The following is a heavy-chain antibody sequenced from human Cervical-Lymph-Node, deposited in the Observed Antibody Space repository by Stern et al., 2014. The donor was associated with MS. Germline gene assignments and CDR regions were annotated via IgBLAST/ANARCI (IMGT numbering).Heavy chain of an antibody. CDR1: GITFSHSA. CDR3: ASERYTYYDDQRSPGGFDP. V-gene: IGHV1-58*02. D-gene: IGHD3-3*01. Sequence: QLEESGPEVKKPGTSVKVSCKASGITFSHSAIQWLRQARGQRPEWIGGVVVFNGDVNYAPRFQERVTITRDMSTSTVYMELRSLRSEDTAIYYCASERYTYYDDQRSPGGFDPWGQGTLVTVSS. J-gene: IGHJ5*02. CDR2: VVVFNGDV.